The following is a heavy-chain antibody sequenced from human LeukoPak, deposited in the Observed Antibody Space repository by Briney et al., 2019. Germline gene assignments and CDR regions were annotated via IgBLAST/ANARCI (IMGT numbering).Heavy chain of an antibody. CDR1: GGSFSGYY. J-gene: IGHJ6*02. V-gene: IGHV4-34*01. D-gene: IGHD2-15*01. CDR2: INHSGST. CDR3: ARTPWWYGPRYYGMDV. Sequence: SETLSLTCAVYGGSFSGYYWSWIRQPPGKGLEWIGEINHSGSTNYNPSLKSRVTISVDTSKNQFSLKLSSVTAADTAVYYCARTPWWYGPRYYGMDVWGQGTTVTVSS.